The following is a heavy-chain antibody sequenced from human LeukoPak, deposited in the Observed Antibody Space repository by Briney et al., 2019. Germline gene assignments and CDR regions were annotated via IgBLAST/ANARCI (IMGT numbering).Heavy chain of an antibody. CDR3: ARGLGGHYYDSSGYLRDY. CDR1: GGSFSGYY. V-gene: IGHV4-34*01. D-gene: IGHD3-22*01. J-gene: IGHJ4*02. Sequence: SETLSLTCAVYGGSFSGYYWSWIRQPPGKGLEWIGEINHSGSTNYNPSLKSRVTISVDTSKNQFSLKLCSVTAADTAVYYCARGLGGHYYDSSGYLRDYWGQGTLVTVSS. CDR2: INHSGST.